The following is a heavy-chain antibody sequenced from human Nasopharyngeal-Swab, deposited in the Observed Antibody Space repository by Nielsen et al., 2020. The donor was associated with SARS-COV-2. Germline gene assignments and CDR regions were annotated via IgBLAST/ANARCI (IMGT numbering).Heavy chain of an antibody. CDR1: GLGFSNYE. CDR2: ISTTTATI. J-gene: IGHJ3*02. V-gene: IGHV3-48*03. Sequence: GGSLRLSCAASGLGFSNYEMNWVRQAPGKGLEWISYISTTTATIYYADSVKGRFIISRDNAKNSLYLQMNSLRAEDTAVYYCAREVPYSGHDDAFDIWGQGTMVTVSA. D-gene: IGHD5-12*01. CDR3: AREVPYSGHDDAFDI.